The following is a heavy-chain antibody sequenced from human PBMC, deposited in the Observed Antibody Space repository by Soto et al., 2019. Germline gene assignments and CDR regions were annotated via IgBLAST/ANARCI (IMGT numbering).Heavy chain of an antibody. Sequence: SVKVSCKASGGTFSSYAISWVRQAPGQGLEWMGGIIPICGTANYAQKFQDRVTITADESTSTAYMELSSLRAEDTAVYYCARAVAGESTYYYYYYMDVWGKGTTVTVSS. CDR2: IIPICGTA. J-gene: IGHJ6*03. V-gene: IGHV1-69*13. CDR1: GGTFSSYA. D-gene: IGHD6-19*01. CDR3: ARAVAGESTYYYYYYMDV.